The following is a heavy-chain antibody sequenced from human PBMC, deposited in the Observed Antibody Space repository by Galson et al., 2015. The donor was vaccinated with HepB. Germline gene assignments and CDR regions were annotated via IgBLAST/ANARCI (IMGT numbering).Heavy chain of an antibody. CDR1: GFTFSNYW. J-gene: IGHJ3*02. Sequence: SLRLSCAASGFTFSNYWMDWVRQAPGKGLVWVSRINSDGSTTLYADSVKGRFTISRDNAKNTLYLQMNSLRAEDTAVYYCARTRIDAFDIWGQGTMVTVSS. D-gene: IGHD6-6*01. CDR2: INSDGSTT. CDR3: ARTRIDAFDI. V-gene: IGHV3-74*01.